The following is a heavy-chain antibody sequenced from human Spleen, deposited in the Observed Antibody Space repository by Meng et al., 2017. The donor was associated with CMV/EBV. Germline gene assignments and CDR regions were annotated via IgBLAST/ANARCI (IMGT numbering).Heavy chain of an antibody. Sequence: SGYRFTSYWSAWVRQMPGKGLEWVGIVNPDDSDTRYSPSFQGQVTFSVDKSINTAYLQWSSLKASDTAMYYCARHQAQITAAGPFDPWGQGTLVTVSS. D-gene: IGHD6-13*01. CDR3: ARHQAQITAAGPFDP. V-gene: IGHV5-51*01. CDR1: GYRFTSYW. J-gene: IGHJ5*02. CDR2: VNPDDSDT.